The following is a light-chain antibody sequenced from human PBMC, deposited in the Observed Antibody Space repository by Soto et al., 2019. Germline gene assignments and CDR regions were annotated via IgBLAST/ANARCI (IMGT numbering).Light chain of an antibody. Sequence: QPVLTQSSSASASLGSSVKLTCTLSSGHSSYIIAWHQQQPGKATRYLMKLEGSGSYNKGSGVPDRFSGSSSGADRYLTISNLQSEDEADYYCENWDSNTRVFGGGTKLTVL. CDR3: ENWDSNTRV. CDR2: LEGSGSY. V-gene: IGLV4-60*03. J-gene: IGLJ2*01. CDR1: SGHSSYI.